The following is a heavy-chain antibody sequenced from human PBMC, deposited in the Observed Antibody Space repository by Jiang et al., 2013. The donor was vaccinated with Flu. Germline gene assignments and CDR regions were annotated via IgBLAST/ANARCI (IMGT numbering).Heavy chain of an antibody. Sequence: RLSCAASGFTFSTYGMRWVRRGSRERGVEWVSAISGSGISTYYADPVKGRFTISRDNSKNTLFLQMNGLRAEDTAVYFCAREGRDGYNPYFDSWGQGTLVTVSS. J-gene: IGHJ4*02. CDR1: GFTFSTYG. CDR3: AREGRDGYNPYFDS. V-gene: IGHV3-23*01. D-gene: IGHD5-24*01. CDR2: ISGSGIST.